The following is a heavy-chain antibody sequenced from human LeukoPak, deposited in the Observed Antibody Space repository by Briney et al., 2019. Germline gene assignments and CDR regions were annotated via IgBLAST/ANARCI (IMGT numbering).Heavy chain of an antibody. J-gene: IGHJ4*02. CDR1: GGSFSGYY. CDR2: INHSGST. D-gene: IGHD5-24*01. CDR3: ARGRRDGYNDY. V-gene: IGHV4-34*01. Sequence: SETLSLTCAVYGGSFSGYYWSWIRQPPGKGLEWIGEINHSGSTNYNLSLKSRVTISVDTSKDQFSLKLSSVTAADTAVYYCARGRRDGYNDYWGQGTLVTVSS.